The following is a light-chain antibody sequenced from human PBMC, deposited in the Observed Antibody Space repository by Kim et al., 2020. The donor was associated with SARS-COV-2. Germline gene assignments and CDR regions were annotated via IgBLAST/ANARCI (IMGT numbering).Light chain of an antibody. CDR1: TSNIGSNT. V-gene: IGLV1-44*01. J-gene: IGLJ1*01. CDR2: DNN. CDR3: AAWDDSLNAYV. Sequence: ELTQPPSVSGTPGQSITISCSGSTSNIGSNTVNWYQQLPGTAPKFFIYDNNQRPSGVPDRVSGSKSGTSASLAISGLRSEDEADFYCAAWDDSLNAYVFGTGTKVTVL.